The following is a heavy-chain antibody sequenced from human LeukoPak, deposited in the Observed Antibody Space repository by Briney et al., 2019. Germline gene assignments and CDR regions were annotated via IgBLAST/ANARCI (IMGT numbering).Heavy chain of an antibody. CDR2: ISGSGGST. J-gene: IGHJ4*02. CDR3: ARDPLGIVATISAPDSVD. CDR1: GFTFSSYG. Sequence: GGSLRLSCAASGFTFSSYGMSWVRQAPGKGLEWVSAISGSGGSTYYADSVKGRFTISRDNAKNSLYLQMNSLRAEDTAVYYCARDPLGIVATISAPDSVDWGQGTLVTVSS. D-gene: IGHD5-12*01. V-gene: IGHV3-23*01.